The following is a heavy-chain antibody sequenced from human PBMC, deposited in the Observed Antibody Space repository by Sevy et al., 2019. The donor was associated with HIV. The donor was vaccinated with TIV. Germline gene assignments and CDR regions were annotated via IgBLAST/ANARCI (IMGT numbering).Heavy chain of an antibody. V-gene: IGHV1-69*13. CDR3: ATIGGVAATRGIDY. CDR2: INPVFGTA. D-gene: IGHD2-15*01. J-gene: IGHJ4*02. Sequence: ASVKVSCKASGGTFSSYAISWVRQAPGQRLEWMGGINPVFGTANSAQKFQGRVTITADESTSTAYMELSSLRSEDTAVYYCATIGGVAATRGIDYWGQGTLVTVSS. CDR1: GGTFSSYA.